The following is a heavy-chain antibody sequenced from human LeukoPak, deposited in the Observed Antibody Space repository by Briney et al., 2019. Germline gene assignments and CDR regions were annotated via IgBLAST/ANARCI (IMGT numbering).Heavy chain of an antibody. Sequence: PSETLSLTCTVSGGSISSDTYYWGWIRQTPGKGLEWSGTIYYSGSTYYNPSLKSRVTISVDTSKNQFSLKLSSVTAADTAVYYCASYSYDYGDDEGPADYYMDVWGKGTTVTVSS. V-gene: IGHV4-39*01. CDR3: ASYSYDYGDDEGPADYYMDV. J-gene: IGHJ6*03. CDR2: IYYSGST. D-gene: IGHD4-17*01. CDR1: GGSISSDTYY.